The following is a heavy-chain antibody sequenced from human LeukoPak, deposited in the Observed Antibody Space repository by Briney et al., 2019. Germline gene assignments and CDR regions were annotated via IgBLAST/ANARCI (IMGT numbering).Heavy chain of an antibody. D-gene: IGHD3-3*01. CDR2: ISSDGSIT. J-gene: IGHJ4*02. V-gene: IGHV3-74*01. Sequence: GGSLRLSCTASGFAFSRSWMHWVRQVPGKGLVWVSRISSDGSITNYADSVRGRFTISRDNAKNTLYLQVISLRAEDTGVYYCAKDRSSWYYPFDSWGQGTLVTVSS. CDR3: AKDRSSWYYPFDS. CDR1: GFAFSRSW.